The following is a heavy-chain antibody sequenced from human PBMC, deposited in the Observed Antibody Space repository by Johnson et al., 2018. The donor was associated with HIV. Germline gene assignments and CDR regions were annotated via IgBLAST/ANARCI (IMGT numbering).Heavy chain of an antibody. Sequence: QVQLVESGGGVVQPGRSLRLSCAASGFTFSSYGMHWVRQAPGKGLEWVSVISYDGSNKYYADSVKGRFTISRDNSKNTLYLQMNSLRAEDTAVYYCARDREVGARSGAFDIWGQGTMVTVSS. D-gene: IGHD1-26*01. CDR1: GFTFSSYG. J-gene: IGHJ3*02. CDR3: ARDREVGARSGAFDI. CDR2: ISYDGSNK. V-gene: IGHV3-30*03.